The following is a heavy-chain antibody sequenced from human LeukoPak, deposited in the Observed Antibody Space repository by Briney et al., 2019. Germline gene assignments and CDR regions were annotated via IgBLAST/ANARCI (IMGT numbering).Heavy chain of an antibody. CDR3: ARGHYGMDV. J-gene: IGHJ6*02. V-gene: IGHV3-11*05. Sequence: GGSLRLSCAASGFPFSDYYMSWIRQAPGKGLEWVSYISSSSGDTNYADSVKSRFTISRDNAKNSLYLQMNSLRVEDTAVYYCARGHYGMDVWGQGTTVTVS. CDR2: ISSSSGDT. CDR1: GFPFSDYY.